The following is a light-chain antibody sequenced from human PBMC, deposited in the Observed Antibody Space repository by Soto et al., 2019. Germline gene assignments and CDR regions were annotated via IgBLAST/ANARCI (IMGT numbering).Light chain of an antibody. V-gene: IGKV1-39*01. CDR3: QQRYSTPPWT. CDR1: QSIVTY. CDR2: AAS. Sequence: DIQMTQSPSSLSASVGDRVTITCRASQSIVTYLNWYLQKPGKAPKLLIYAASNLQSGVPSRFSGSGSGTDVTLTISSLQPQDFATYFCQQRYSTPPWTFGQGTKVEIK. J-gene: IGKJ1*01.